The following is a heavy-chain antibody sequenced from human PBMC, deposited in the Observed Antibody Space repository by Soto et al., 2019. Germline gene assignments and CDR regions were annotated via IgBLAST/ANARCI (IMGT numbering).Heavy chain of an antibody. V-gene: IGHV3-33*01. J-gene: IGHJ4*02. CDR2: IWYDGSNK. CDR1: GFTFSSYG. Sequence: QVQLVESGGGVVQPGRYLRLSCAASGFTFSSYGIHWVRQAPGKGLEWVAVIWYDGSNKYYADSVKGRFTISRDNSKNTLYLQMNSLRAEDTAVYYCARGDSSGLNFEYWGQGTLVTVSS. CDR3: ARGDSSGLNFEY. D-gene: IGHD3-22*01.